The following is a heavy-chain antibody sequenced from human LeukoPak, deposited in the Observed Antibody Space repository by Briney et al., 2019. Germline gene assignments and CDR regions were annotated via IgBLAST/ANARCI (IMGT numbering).Heavy chain of an antibody. CDR3: ARGESEYQLLYGVDY. J-gene: IGHJ4*02. CDR2: ISYDGTNK. Sequence: GGSLRLSCAASGFTFSTYPMHWVRQAPGKGPDWVAVISYDGTNKYYADYVKGRFTISRDNSKNTLYLQMDSLRAEDTAVYYCARGESEYQLLYGVDYWGQGTLVTVSS. V-gene: IGHV3-30-3*01. CDR1: GFTFSTYP. D-gene: IGHD2-2*02.